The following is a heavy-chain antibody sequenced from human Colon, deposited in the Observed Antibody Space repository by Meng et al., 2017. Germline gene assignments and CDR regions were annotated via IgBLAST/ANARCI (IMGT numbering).Heavy chain of an antibody. CDR2: IYYRGST. CDR1: GGSISSGDYY. J-gene: IGHJ5*02. Sequence: QVQLQESGPGLVQPSQTLSLTCTVSGGSISSGDYYWSWSRQPPGKGLEWIGYIYYRGSTYSNASLKSRVTISIDRSKNQFSLKLSSVTAADTAVYYCARDRKHYGERGWFDPWGQGTLVTVSS. CDR3: ARDRKHYGERGWFDP. V-gene: IGHV4-30-4*01. D-gene: IGHD4-17*01.